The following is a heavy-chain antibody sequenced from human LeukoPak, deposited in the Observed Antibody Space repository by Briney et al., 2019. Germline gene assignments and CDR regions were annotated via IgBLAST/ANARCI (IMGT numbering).Heavy chain of an antibody. CDR3: ARYYYGSGKDY. D-gene: IGHD3-10*01. V-gene: IGHV1-69*02. Sequence: ASVKVSCKASGGTFSSYTISWVRQAPGQGLEWMGRIIPILGIANYAQKFPGRVTITADKSTSTAYMELSSLRSEDTAVYYCARYYYGSGKDYWGQGTLVTVSS. CDR1: GGTFSSYT. CDR2: IIPILGIA. J-gene: IGHJ4*02.